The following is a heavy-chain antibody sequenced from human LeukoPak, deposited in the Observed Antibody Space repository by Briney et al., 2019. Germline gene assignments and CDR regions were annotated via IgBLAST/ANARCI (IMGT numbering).Heavy chain of an antibody. CDR1: GGSISSYY. Sequence: SETLSLTCSVSGGSISSYYWSWIRQPPGKGLGWIGYIYYSGSANYNPSLKSRVTISVDTSKNQFSLKLSSVTAADTAVYYCARDLGYTSDWYWGQGTLVTVSS. D-gene: IGHD6-19*01. J-gene: IGHJ4*02. CDR3: ARDLGYTSDWY. CDR2: IYYSGSA. V-gene: IGHV4-59*12.